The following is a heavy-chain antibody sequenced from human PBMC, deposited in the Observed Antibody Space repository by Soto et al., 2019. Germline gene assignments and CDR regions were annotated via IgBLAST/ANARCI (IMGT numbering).Heavy chain of an antibody. V-gene: IGHV4-34*01. Sequence: QVQLQQWGAGLLKPSETLSLTCAVYGGSFSGYYWSWIRQPPGKGLEWIGEINHSGSSNYNPSLKSRVTISVDTSKNQFSLKLSSVTAADTAVYYCARGTHSAIWGQGTMVTVSS. CDR1: GGSFSGYY. J-gene: IGHJ3*02. CDR2: INHSGSS. CDR3: ARGTHSAI. D-gene: IGHD2-21*01.